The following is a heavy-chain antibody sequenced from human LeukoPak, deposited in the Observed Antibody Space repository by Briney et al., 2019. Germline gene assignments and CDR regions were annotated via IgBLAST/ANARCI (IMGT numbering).Heavy chain of an antibody. V-gene: IGHV4-34*01. J-gene: IGHJ4*02. Sequence: SETLSLTCAVHGGSFSGYYWSWIRQPPGKGLEWIGEINHSGSTNYNPSLKSRVTISVDTSKNQFSLKLSSVTAADTAVYYCARGGESGYDFWGQGTLVTVSS. CDR3: ARGGESGYDF. CDR2: INHSGST. D-gene: IGHD5-12*01. CDR1: GGSFSGYY.